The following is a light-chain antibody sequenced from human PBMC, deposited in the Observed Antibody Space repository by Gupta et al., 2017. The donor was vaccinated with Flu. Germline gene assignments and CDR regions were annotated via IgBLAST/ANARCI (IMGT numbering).Light chain of an antibody. Sequence: DIVLTQSPGTLSLSPGERTTLSCRASQSVSSSYLAWYQQKPGQAPRLLIYGASSRATGIPDRFSGSGSGTDLTLTISRLEPEDFAVYYCQQYGSSPPKYTFGQGTKLEIK. J-gene: IGKJ2*01. CDR2: GAS. CDR1: QSVSSSY. CDR3: QQYGSSPPKYT. V-gene: IGKV3-20*01.